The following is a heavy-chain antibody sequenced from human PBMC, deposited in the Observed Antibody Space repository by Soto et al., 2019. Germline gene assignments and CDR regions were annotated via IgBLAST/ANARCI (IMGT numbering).Heavy chain of an antibody. V-gene: IGHV1-18*01. J-gene: IGHJ3*02. CDR3: ASYQQDLDAFDI. CDR2: INTNNGNT. Sequence: QVQLVQSGAEVKRPGASVKVSCQASDYTFTNYGISWVRQAPGQGLEWMGWINTNNGNTNYAQKFQGRVIMTTDTSTTTAYMELRSLNYDDTAVYYCASYQQDLDAFDIWGQGTIVTVSS. D-gene: IGHD2-2*01. CDR1: DYTFTNYG.